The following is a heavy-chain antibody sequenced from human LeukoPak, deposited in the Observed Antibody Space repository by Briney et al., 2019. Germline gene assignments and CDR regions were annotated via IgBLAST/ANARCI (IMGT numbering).Heavy chain of an antibody. D-gene: IGHD3-22*01. Sequence: PGGSLRLSCAASGFTFSSYEMNWVRQAPGKGLEWVSYITTRGSPIYYADSVKGRFTMSRDNAKKSLYLQMNSLRAEDTAVYYCARAKYDSSGYYYSGFDIWGQGTMVTVSS. CDR3: ARAKYDSSGYYYSGFDI. CDR2: ITTRGSPI. J-gene: IGHJ3*02. V-gene: IGHV3-48*03. CDR1: GFTFSSYE.